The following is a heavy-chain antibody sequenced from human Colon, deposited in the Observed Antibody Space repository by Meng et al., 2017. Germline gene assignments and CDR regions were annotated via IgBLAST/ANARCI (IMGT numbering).Heavy chain of an antibody. V-gene: IGHV1-18*01. CDR2: ISTYDDNT. J-gene: IGHJ4*02. CDR3: ARDNPGDYVWDY. CDR1: GYTFTTYG. D-gene: IGHD4-17*01. Sequence: QVQLVQSGAEVKKPGASVKVSCKASGYTFTTYGISWMRQAPGQGLEWMGWISTYDDNTNYVEKFRGRVTMTTDTSTNTAYMELRSQRSDDTAVYYCARDNPGDYVWDYWGQGTLVTVSS.